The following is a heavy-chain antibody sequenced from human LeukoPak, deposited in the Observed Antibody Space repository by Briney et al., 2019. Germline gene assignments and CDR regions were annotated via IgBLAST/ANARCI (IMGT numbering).Heavy chain of an antibody. D-gene: IGHD2-8*01. CDR2: IYTSGST. CDR1: CGSISSGSYY. J-gene: IGHJ4*02. CDR3: ARLGLMVYAMIDY. Sequence: SETLSLTCTVSCGSISSGSYYWSWIRQPAGKGLEWIGRIYTSGSTNYNPSLKSRVTIAVDTSKNQFSLKLSSVSAADTAVYYCARLGLMVYAMIDYWGQGTLVTFSS. V-gene: IGHV4-61*02.